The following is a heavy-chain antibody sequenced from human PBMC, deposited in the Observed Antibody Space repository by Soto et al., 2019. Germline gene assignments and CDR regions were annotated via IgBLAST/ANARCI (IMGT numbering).Heavy chain of an antibody. J-gene: IGHJ6*02. V-gene: IGHV1-8*01. Sequence: ASVKVSCKASGYTFTSYDINWVRQATGQGLEWMGWMNPNSGNTGYAQKFQGRVTMTRNTSISTAYMELSSLRSEDTAVYYCARPITMVRGVISYNYYYYGMDVWGQGTTVTVPS. D-gene: IGHD3-10*01. CDR1: GYTFTSYD. CDR3: ARPITMVRGVISYNYYYYGMDV. CDR2: MNPNSGNT.